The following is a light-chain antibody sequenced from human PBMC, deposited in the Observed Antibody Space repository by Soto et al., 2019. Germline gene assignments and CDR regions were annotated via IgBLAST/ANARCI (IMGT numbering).Light chain of an antibody. J-gene: IGKJ1*01. V-gene: IGKV3-11*01. CDR1: QSVSTY. CDR3: QQRSNWPPT. Sequence: EIMLTQSPDTLSLSPGNRATLSCRASQSVSTYLPWYQQKPGQPPTLLIYDASNRATGIPATFSGSGSGTDLTVTISSLELEDFAVYYCQQRSNWPPTFGQGTKVEIK. CDR2: DAS.